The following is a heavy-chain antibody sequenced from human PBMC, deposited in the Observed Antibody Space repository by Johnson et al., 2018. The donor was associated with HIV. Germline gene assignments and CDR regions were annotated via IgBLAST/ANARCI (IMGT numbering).Heavy chain of an antibody. CDR3: AKESAFDI. Sequence: QVQLVESGGGVVQPGRSLRLSCAASRFTFSTYGIHWVRQAPGKGLEWVAVISYDGSNKYYADSVKGRFTISRDNSKNTLYLQMNSLRAEDTAVYYCAKESAFDIWGQGTMVTVSS. CDR2: ISYDGSNK. CDR1: RFTFSTYG. V-gene: IGHV3-30*18. J-gene: IGHJ3*02.